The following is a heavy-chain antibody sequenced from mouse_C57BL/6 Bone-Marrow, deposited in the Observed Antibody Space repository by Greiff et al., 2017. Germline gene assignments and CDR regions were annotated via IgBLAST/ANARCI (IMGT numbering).Heavy chain of an antibody. Sequence: QVQLQQSGAELARPGASVKLSCKASGYTFTSYGISWVKQRTGQGLEWIGEIYPRSGNTYYNEKFKGKATLTADKSASTAYTELRSLTSEDSAVYFCARDSSGYLYAMDYWGQGTSVTVSS. CDR2: IYPRSGNT. CDR1: GYTFTSYG. D-gene: IGHD3-2*02. J-gene: IGHJ4*01. V-gene: IGHV1-81*01. CDR3: ARDSSGYLYAMDY.